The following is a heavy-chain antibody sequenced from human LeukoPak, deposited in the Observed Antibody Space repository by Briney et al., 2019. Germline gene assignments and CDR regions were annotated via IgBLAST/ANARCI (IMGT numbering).Heavy chain of an antibody. CDR3: ARGPPGDSSGYYSHPVED. D-gene: IGHD3-22*01. CDR1: GYIFTNYY. CDR2: INPSGGST. Sequence: GASVKVSCKASGYIFTNYYIHWVRQAPGQGLEWMGLINPSGGSTRYAQKFQGRVTMTRDTSTSTVYMELSSLRSKDTALYYCARGPPGDSSGYYSHPVEDWGQGTLVTVSS. V-gene: IGHV1-46*01. J-gene: IGHJ4*02.